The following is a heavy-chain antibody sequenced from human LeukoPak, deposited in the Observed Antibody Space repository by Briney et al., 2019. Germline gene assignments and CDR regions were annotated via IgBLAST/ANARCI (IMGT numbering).Heavy chain of an antibody. CDR1: GFTFSSNA. J-gene: IGHJ4*02. V-gene: IGHV3-23*01. CDR2: ISNSGSST. D-gene: IGHD1-26*01. Sequence: GGSLRLSCAASGFTFSSNAMNWIRQAPGKGLEWVSAISNSGSSTYYAESVKGRFTISRDNSKNTLYLQLNSLRAEDTALYYCARGGAPDNWGQGTLVTVSS. CDR3: ARGGAPDN.